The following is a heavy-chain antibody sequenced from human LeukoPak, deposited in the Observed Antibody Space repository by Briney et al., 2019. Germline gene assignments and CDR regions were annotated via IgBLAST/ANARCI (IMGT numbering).Heavy chain of an antibody. CDR2: INHSGST. Sequence: SSETLSLTCAVYGGSFSGYYWSWIRQPPGKGLEWIVDINHSGSTNYNPSLKSRVTISVDASKNQCSLKLSSVTAAGTAVYYCARVRFYSSGWYLTNGGYWYFDLWGRGTLVTVSS. J-gene: IGHJ2*01. CDR3: ARVRFYSSGWYLTNGGYWYFDL. V-gene: IGHV4-34*01. CDR1: GGSFSGYY. D-gene: IGHD6-19*01.